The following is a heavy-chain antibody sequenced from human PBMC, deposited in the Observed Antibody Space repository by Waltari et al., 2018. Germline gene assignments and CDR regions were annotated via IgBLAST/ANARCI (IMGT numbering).Heavy chain of an antibody. V-gene: IGHV3-23*01. CDR1: GVTFSSYA. J-gene: IGHJ6*02. CDR3: AKDHTVATIRGVYGMDV. Sequence: EVQLLESGGGLVQPGGSLRLSCAASGVTFSSYAMSWVRQAPGKGLEWVAVISGHGGTTDYADSVKGRFTISRDNSKNTLYLQMKGLRAEDTAVYYCAKDHTVATIRGVYGMDVWGQGTTVTVSS. D-gene: IGHD5-12*01. CDR2: ISGHGGTT.